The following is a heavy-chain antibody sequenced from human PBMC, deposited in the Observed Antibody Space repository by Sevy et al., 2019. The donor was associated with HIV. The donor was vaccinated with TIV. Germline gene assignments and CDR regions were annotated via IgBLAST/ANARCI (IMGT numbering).Heavy chain of an antibody. J-gene: IGHJ5*02. D-gene: IGHD5-18*01. V-gene: IGHV1-2*02. Sequence: ASVKVSCKASAYTFTDYYIHWVRQAPGQGLEWMGWINPNSGGTNYEQKFQGRVTMTRDTSIRTAYMELSRLTSDDTAVYYCARDRPMGYNYGYDSWGQGTLVTVSS. CDR1: AYTFTDYY. CDR2: INPNSGGT. CDR3: ARDRPMGYNYGYDS.